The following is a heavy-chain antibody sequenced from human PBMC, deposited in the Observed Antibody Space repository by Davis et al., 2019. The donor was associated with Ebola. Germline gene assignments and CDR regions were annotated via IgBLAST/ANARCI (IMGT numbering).Heavy chain of an antibody. CDR3: ARADALAGNKDSYYGLDV. V-gene: IGHV3-21*01. CDR2: ISPTSTYI. Sequence: GESLKISCAASGFAFNSYTMNWVRQAPGRGLEWVSSISPTSTYIYSVVSLRGRFTISRDNAKNSLFLQLNNLRAEDTAVYYCARADALAGNKDSYYGLDVWGQGTTVTVSS. CDR1: GFAFNSYT. J-gene: IGHJ6*02. D-gene: IGHD6-19*01.